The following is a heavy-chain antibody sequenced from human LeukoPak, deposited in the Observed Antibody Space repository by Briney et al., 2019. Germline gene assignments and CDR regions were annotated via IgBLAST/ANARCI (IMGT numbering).Heavy chain of an antibody. D-gene: IGHD4-17*01. CDR3: ARRSMVTTPYYYYGMDV. CDR1: GFTFSSYG. CDR2: IWYDGSNK. J-gene: IGHJ6*04. Sequence: GRSLRLSCAASGFTFSSYGMHWVRQAPGKGLEWVAVIWYDGSNKYYADSVKGRFTIPRDNSKNTLYLQMNSLRAEDTAVYYCARRSMVTTPYYYYGMDVWGKGTTVTVSS. V-gene: IGHV3-33*01.